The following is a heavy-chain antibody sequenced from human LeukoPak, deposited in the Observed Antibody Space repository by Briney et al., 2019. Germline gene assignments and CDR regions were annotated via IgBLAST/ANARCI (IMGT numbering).Heavy chain of an antibody. J-gene: IGHJ6*02. CDR2: IIPILGTA. CDR3: ASPYYYGSGSYHVGMDV. D-gene: IGHD3-10*01. V-gene: IGHV1-69*04. CDR1: GGTFSSYA. Sequence: VASVKVSCKASGGTFSSYAISWVRQAPGQGLEWMGRIIPILGTANYAQKFQGRVTITADKSTSTAYMELSSLRSEDTAVYYCASPYYYGSGSYHVGMDVWGQGTTVTVSS.